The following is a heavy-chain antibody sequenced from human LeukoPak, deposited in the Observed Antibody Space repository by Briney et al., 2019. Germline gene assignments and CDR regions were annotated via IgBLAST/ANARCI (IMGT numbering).Heavy chain of an antibody. D-gene: IGHD6-19*01. V-gene: IGHV3-48*03. CDR3: ASWMAVAGPWYFDL. CDR1: GFSFSDYE. Sequence: PGGSLRLSCAASGFSFSDYEMNWVRQAPGKGLEWVSYISSSAGTIFYADSVKGRFTISRDNAKNSLYLQMNSLRAEDTAVYYCASWMAVAGPWYFDLWGRGTLVTVSS. CDR2: ISSSAGTI. J-gene: IGHJ2*01.